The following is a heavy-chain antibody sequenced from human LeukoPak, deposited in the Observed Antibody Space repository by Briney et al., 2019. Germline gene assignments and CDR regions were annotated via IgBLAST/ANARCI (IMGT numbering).Heavy chain of an antibody. D-gene: IGHD2-15*01. CDR2: IYYSGST. V-gene: IGHV4-30-4*01. Sequence: SQTLSLTCTVSGGSISSGDYYWSWIRQPPGKGLEWIGYIYYSGSTYYNPSLKSRVTISVDTSKNQFSLKLSSVTAADTAVYYCARATRDERGSGPIFGIDYWGQGTLVTVSS. CDR3: ARATRDERGSGPIFGIDY. J-gene: IGHJ4*02. CDR1: GGSISSGDYY.